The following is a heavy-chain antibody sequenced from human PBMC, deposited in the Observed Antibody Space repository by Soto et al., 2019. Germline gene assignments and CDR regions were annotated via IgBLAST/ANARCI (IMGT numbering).Heavy chain of an antibody. CDR2: NYWNDDK. J-gene: IGHJ6*02. V-gene: IGHV2-5*01. D-gene: IGHD3-3*01. CDR1: GFSLTTVGVG. CDR3: AHRRAFIGVVYGMDV. Sequence: SGPTLVNPTQTLTLTCAFSGFSLTTVGVGVGWIRQPPGKAMEWLALNYWNDDKRYSPSLKTRLSITKDTSKNQVVLMMTNMDPVDTGTYYCAHRRAFIGVVYGMDVWGQGT.